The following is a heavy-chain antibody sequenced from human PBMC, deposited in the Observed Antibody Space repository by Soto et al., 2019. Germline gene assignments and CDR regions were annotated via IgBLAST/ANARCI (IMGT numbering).Heavy chain of an antibody. D-gene: IGHD1-26*01. CDR3: ARQKGYMSGSYQASGNWFDP. CDR1: GGSISSSSYY. CDR2: IYYSGST. Sequence: QLQLQESGPGLVKPSETLSLTCTVSGGSISSSSYYWGWIRQPPGKGLEWIGSIYYSGSTYYNPSLKSRVTISVDTSKIQFSLKLSSVTAADTAVYYCARQKGYMSGSYQASGNWFDPWGQGTLVTVSS. V-gene: IGHV4-39*01. J-gene: IGHJ5*02.